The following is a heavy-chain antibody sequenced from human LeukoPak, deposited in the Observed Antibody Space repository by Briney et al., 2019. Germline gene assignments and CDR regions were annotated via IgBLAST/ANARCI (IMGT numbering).Heavy chain of an antibody. CDR3: ARDVHGGNTCHDY. CDR2: IIPIFGTA. Sequence: ASVKVSCKASGGTFSSYAISWVRQAPGQGLEWMGGIIPIFGTANYAQKFQGRVTITADESTSTAYMELSSLRSEDTAVYYCARDVHGGNTCHDYWGQGTLVTVSS. D-gene: IGHD4-23*01. V-gene: IGHV1-69*13. CDR1: GGTFSSYA. J-gene: IGHJ4*02.